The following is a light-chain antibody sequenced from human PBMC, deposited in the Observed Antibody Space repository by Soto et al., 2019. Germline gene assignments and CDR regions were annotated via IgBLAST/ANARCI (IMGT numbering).Light chain of an antibody. CDR3: QQYGSSRWT. V-gene: IGKV3-20*01. CDR2: GAS. CDR1: QSVSSSY. Sequence: EIVLTQSPGTLSLSPGERATLSCRASQSVSSSYLAWYQQKPGQAPRLLIYGASSRATGIPDRLSGSGSGKDFTLTISRLEPEDFAVYYCQQYGSSRWTFGQGTKLEIK. J-gene: IGKJ2*02.